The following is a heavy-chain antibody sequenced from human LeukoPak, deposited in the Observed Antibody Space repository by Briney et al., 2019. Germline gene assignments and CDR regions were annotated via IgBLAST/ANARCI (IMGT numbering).Heavy chain of an antibody. Sequence: GRSLRLSCAASGFTFSSYGMSWARQAPGKGLEWVSGINWNGGSTGYADSVKGRFTISRDNAKNSLYLQMNSLRAEDTALYYCARSQGYYYGSGSYYNEPYYFDYWGQGTLVTVSS. CDR2: INWNGGST. D-gene: IGHD3-10*01. CDR1: GFTFSSYG. V-gene: IGHV3-20*04. J-gene: IGHJ4*02. CDR3: ARSQGYYYGSGSYYNEPYYFDY.